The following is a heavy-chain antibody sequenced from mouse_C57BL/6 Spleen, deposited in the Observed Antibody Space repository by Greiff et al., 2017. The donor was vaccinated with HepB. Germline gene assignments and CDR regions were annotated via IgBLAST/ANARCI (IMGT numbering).Heavy chain of an antibody. CDR1: GYSITSGYY. Sequence: EVQLVESGPGLVKPSQSLSLTCSVTGYSITSGYYWNWIRQFPGNKLEWMGYISYDGSNNYNPSLKNRISITRDTSKNQFFLKLNSVTTEDTATYYCARNYYGSSHGYYFDYWGQGTTLTVSS. V-gene: IGHV3-6*01. CDR2: ISYDGSN. D-gene: IGHD1-1*01. CDR3: ARNYYGSSHGYYFDY. J-gene: IGHJ2*01.